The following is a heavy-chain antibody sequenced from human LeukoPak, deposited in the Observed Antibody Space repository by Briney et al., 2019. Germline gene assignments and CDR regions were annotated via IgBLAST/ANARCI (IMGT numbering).Heavy chain of an antibody. V-gene: IGHV4-39*02. CDR1: GGSISSGPYY. J-gene: IGHJ4*02. Sequence: SETLSLTCTVSGGSISSGPYYWGWIRQPPGKGLEWIGNIYYGENTYYNPSLKSRVTISIDTSKNQFYLKLSSLTAADTAVYYCAREEGWTFDYWGQGTLVTVSS. CDR2: IYYGENT. CDR3: AREEGWTFDY. D-gene: IGHD6-19*01.